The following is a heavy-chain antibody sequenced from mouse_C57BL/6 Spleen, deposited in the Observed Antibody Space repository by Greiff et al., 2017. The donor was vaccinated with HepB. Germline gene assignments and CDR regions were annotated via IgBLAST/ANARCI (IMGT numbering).Heavy chain of an antibody. V-gene: IGHV2-9*01. Sequence: VQLQQSGPGLVAPSQSLSITCTVSGFSLTSYGVDWVRQPPGKGLEWLGVIWGGGSTNYNSALMSRLSISKDNSKSQVFLKMNSLQTDDTAMYYCAASITTVVATRLDYWGQGTSVTVSS. CDR2: IWGGGST. CDR1: GFSLTSYG. CDR3: AASITTVVATRLDY. D-gene: IGHD1-1*01. J-gene: IGHJ4*01.